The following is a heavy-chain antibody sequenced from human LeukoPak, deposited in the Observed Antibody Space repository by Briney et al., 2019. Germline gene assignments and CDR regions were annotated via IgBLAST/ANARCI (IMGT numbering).Heavy chain of an antibody. J-gene: IGHJ4*02. CDR2: ISGSGGST. CDR3: AKDRQLRYFDWLFIPFDY. CDR1: GFTFSSYA. Sequence: PGGSLRLSCAASGFTFSSYAMSWVRQAPGKGLEWVSAISGSGGSTYYADSVKGRFTISRDNSKNTLYLQMNSLRAEDTAVYYCAKDRQLRYFDWLFIPFDYWAQGTLVTVSS. V-gene: IGHV3-23*01. D-gene: IGHD3-9*01.